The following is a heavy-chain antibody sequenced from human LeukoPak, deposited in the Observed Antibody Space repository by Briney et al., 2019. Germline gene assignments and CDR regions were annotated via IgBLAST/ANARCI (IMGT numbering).Heavy chain of an antibody. Sequence: GGSLRLSCAASGFTFSSYAMHWVRQAPGKGLKWVAVISYDGSNKYYADSVKGRFTISRDNSKNTLYLQMNSLRAEDTAVYYCARGPDSSGYYAFDIWGQGTMVTVSS. J-gene: IGHJ3*02. V-gene: IGHV3-30-3*01. CDR2: ISYDGSNK. D-gene: IGHD3-22*01. CDR3: ARGPDSSGYYAFDI. CDR1: GFTFSSYA.